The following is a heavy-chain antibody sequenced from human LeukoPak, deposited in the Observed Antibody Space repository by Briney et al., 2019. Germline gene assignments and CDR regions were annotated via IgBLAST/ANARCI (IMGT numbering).Heavy chain of an antibody. Sequence: PSGTLSLTCTVSGGSISSSHWWGWVRQPPGKGLEWVGEIHHSGSTNSNPSLKSRATISVDKSKNQFSLRLNSVTAADTAVYYCAREFVQGSSLPYFDYWGQGTLVTVSS. V-gene: IGHV4-4*02. CDR3: AREFVQGSSLPYFDY. CDR1: GGSISSSHW. CDR2: IHHSGST. J-gene: IGHJ4*02. D-gene: IGHD1-26*01.